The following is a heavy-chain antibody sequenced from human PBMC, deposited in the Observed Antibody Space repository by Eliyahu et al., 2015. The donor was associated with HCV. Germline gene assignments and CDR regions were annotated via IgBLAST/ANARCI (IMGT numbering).Heavy chain of an antibody. Sequence: EVQLLESGGGXVQPGGSLRLSCAASGFTFSSYAMXWVRQXPGKGLGWVSAISGSGGSTYYADSVKGRFTISRDNSKNTLYLQMNSLRAEDTAVYYCAKDPDPYDLDYGMDVWGQGTTVTVSS. D-gene: IGHD3-3*01. V-gene: IGHV3-23*01. CDR3: AKDPDPYDLDYGMDV. J-gene: IGHJ6*02. CDR1: GFTFSSYA. CDR2: ISGSGGST.